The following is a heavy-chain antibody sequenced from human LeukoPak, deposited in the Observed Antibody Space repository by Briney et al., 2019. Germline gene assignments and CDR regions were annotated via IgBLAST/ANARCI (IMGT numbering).Heavy chain of an antibody. CDR3: ARREGDSSGLNWFDP. CDR2: IIPIFGTA. Sequence: SVKVSCKASGGTFSSYAISWVRQAPGQGLEWMGGIIPIFGTANYAQKFQGRVTVTADESTSTAYMELSSLRSEDTAVYYCARREGDSSGLNWFDPWGQGTLVTVSS. V-gene: IGHV1-69*13. CDR1: GGTFSSYA. D-gene: IGHD3-22*01. J-gene: IGHJ5*02.